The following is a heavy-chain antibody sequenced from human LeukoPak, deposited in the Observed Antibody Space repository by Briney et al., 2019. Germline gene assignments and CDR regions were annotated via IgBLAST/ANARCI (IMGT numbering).Heavy chain of an antibody. J-gene: IGHJ4*02. D-gene: IGHD1-26*01. V-gene: IGHV4-34*01. CDR3: ARPYSGSSFDY. CDR1: GGSISSYY. Sequence: SETLSLTCTVSGGSISSYYWSWIRQPPGKGLEWIGEINHSGSTNYNPSLKSRVTISVDTSKNQFSLKLSSVTAADTAVYYCARPYSGSSFDYWGQGTLVTVSS. CDR2: INHSGST.